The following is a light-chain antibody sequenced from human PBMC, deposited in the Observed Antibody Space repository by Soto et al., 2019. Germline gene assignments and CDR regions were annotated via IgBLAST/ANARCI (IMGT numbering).Light chain of an antibody. J-gene: IGKJ2*01. CDR3: RQTIQVPHT. V-gene: IGKV2D-29*01. CDR2: EVS. Sequence: DIVMTQTPLSLSVTPGQPASISCKSSQSLLHSDGRTYVFWYLQRPGQPPHLLIYEVSNRFSGVPDRFSGSGSGTDFSLKISRVEAEDVGVYYCRQTIQVPHTFGQGTKLEIK. CDR1: QSLLHSDGRTY.